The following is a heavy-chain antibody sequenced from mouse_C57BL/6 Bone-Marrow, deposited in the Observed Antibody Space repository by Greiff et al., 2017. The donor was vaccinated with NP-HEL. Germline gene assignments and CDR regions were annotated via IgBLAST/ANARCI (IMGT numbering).Heavy chain of an antibody. CDR2: IWSGGST. CDR1: GFSLTSYG. D-gene: IGHD2-4*01. J-gene: IGHJ3*01. V-gene: IGHV2-2*01. Sequence: VKLMESGPGLVQPSQSLSITCTVSGFSLTSYGVHWVRQSPGKGLEWLGVIWSGGSTDYNAAFISRLSISKDNSKSQVFFKMNSLQADDTAIYYCAGDYPWFAYWGQGTLVTVSA. CDR3: AGDYPWFAY.